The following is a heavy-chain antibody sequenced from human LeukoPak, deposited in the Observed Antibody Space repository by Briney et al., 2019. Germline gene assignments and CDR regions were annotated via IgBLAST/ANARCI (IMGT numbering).Heavy chain of an antibody. CDR3: AKVPTAYYYDSSGYYFDY. V-gene: IGHV3-23*01. CDR1: GFTFSSYA. CDR2: ISGSGSST. Sequence: GGSLRLSCAASGFTFSSYAMSWVRQAPGKGLEWVSAISGSGSSTYYADSVKGRFTISRDNSKNTLYLQMNSLRAEDTAVYYCAKVPTAYYYDSSGYYFDYWGQGTLVTVSS. D-gene: IGHD3-22*01. J-gene: IGHJ4*02.